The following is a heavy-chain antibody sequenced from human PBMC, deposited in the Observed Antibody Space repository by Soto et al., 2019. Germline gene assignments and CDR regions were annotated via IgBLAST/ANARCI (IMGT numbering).Heavy chain of an antibody. D-gene: IGHD4-17*01. V-gene: IGHV3-30*18. CDR2: ISYDGSNK. CDR3: ANLATVTTFAYCYGIDV. Sequence: QVQLVESGGGVVQPGRSLRLSCAASGFTFSSYGMHWVRQAPGKGLEWVAVISYDGSNKYSADSVKGRFTISRDNSKNTTYRQMNSLRAEDTAVYYCANLATVTTFAYCYGIDVWGQGTTVTVSS. CDR1: GFTFSSYG. J-gene: IGHJ6*02.